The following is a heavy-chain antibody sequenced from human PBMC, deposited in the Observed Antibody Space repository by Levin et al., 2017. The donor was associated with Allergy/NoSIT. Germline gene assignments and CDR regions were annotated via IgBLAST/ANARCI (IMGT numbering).Heavy chain of an antibody. D-gene: IGHD5-12*01. V-gene: IGHV3-23*01. Sequence: GESLKISCAGSGFTFSSYAMTWVRQAPGKGLEWVSTIGESGGTTYYADSVKGRFTISRDNSKNTLYLQMNSLRAEDTAMYYCAKVPFPGGYVLFDSWGQGTLFTVSS. J-gene: IGHJ4*02. CDR2: IGESGGTT. CDR1: GFTFSSYA. CDR3: AKVPFPGGYVLFDS.